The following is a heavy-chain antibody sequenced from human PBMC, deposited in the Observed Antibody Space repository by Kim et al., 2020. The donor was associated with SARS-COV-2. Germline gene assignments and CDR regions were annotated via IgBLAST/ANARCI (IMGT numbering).Heavy chain of an antibody. CDR2: ISGSGGST. CDR1: RFTFSSYA. D-gene: IGHD6-6*01. CDR3: AKRGDIASRPFDY. V-gene: IGHV3-23*01. J-gene: IGHJ4*02. Sequence: GGSLRLSCAASRFTFSSYAMSWVRQAPGKGLEWVSTISGSGGSTVYADSVKGRFTISRDNSENTLYLQMNGLRAEDTALYFCAKRGDIASRPFDYWGQGTLVTVSS.